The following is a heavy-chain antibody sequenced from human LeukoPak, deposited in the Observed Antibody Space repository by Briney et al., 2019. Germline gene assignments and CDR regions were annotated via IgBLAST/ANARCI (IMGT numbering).Heavy chain of an antibody. Sequence: SVKVSCKASGGTFSSYAISWVRQAPGQGLEWMGGIITICGTANYAQKFQGRVTITADESPNTAYMELSSLRSEDTAVYYCAKDGYCSSTSCYLWGQGTLVTVSS. CDR3: AKDGYCSSTSCYL. CDR2: IITICGTA. CDR1: GGTFSSYA. J-gene: IGHJ4*02. D-gene: IGHD2-2*01. V-gene: IGHV1-69*13.